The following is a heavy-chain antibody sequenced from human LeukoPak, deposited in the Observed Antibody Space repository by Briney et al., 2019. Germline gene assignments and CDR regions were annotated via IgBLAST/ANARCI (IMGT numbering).Heavy chain of an antibody. CDR2: IFYSGGT. CDR1: GFTFSTYW. D-gene: IGHD3-10*01. V-gene: IGHV4-59*04. CDR3: AKSNGYGLVDI. Sequence: PGGSLRLSCAVSGFTFSTYWMTWIRQTPGKGLEWIGNIFYSGGTYYSPSLTSRVTISLDTSRNQFSLKLNSVTAADTAVYYCAKSNGYGLVDIWGQGTMVTVSS. J-gene: IGHJ3*02.